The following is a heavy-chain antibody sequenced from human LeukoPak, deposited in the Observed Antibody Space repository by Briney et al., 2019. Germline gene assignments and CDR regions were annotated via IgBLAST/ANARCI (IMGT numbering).Heavy chain of an antibody. CDR2: ISGSGGRT. D-gene: IGHD3-22*01. Sequence: PGGSLRLSCAASGFTFSSYVMSWVRQAPGKGLEWVSGISGSGGRTYYADSVKGRFTISRDNSKNTLYLQMNSLRAEDTAVYYCARATNYYDSSGYLNYFDYWGQGTLVTVSS. CDR1: GFTFSSYV. V-gene: IGHV3-23*01. CDR3: ARATNYYDSSGYLNYFDY. J-gene: IGHJ4*02.